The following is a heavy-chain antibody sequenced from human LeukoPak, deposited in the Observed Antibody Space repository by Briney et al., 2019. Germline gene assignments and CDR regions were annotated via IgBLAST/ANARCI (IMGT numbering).Heavy chain of an antibody. J-gene: IGHJ4*02. Sequence: GGSLRLSCAASGFTFSDYYMSWVRQSPGKGLEWLSYIGGSGGDEHYADSVKGRFTISRDNAEKSLYLQMNSLRVEDTAIYYCATDIRAVGDSRYFDYWGQGALVTVSS. CDR2: IGGSGGDE. CDR3: ATDIRAVGDSRYFDY. CDR1: GFTFSDYY. V-gene: IGHV3-11*01. D-gene: IGHD1-26*01.